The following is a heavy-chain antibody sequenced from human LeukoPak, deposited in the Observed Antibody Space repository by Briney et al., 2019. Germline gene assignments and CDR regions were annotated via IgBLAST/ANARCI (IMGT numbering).Heavy chain of an antibody. V-gene: IGHV1-46*01. D-gene: IGHD1-26*01. Sequence: ASVKVSCKASGYTFTSYYMHWVRQAPGQGLEWMGIINPSGGSTSYAQKFQGRVTMTRDTSTSTVYMELSSLRSEDTAVYYCARGGRVGATTNPAPYYFDYWGQGTLVTVSS. CDR1: GYTFTSYY. CDR3: ARGGRVGATTNPAPYYFDY. CDR2: INPSGGST. J-gene: IGHJ4*02.